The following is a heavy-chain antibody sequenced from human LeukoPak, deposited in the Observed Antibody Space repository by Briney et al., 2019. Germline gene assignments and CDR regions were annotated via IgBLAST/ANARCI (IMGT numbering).Heavy chain of an antibody. V-gene: IGHV1-2*02. CDR2: INPNSGGT. Sequence: GASVKVSCKASGYTFTGYYMHWVRQAPGQGLEWMGWINPNSGGTNYAQKFQGRGTMTRDTSISTAYMELSRLRSDDTAVYYCARLLWFGELNPDFDYWGQGTLVTVST. CDR1: GYTFTGYY. D-gene: IGHD3-10*01. CDR3: ARLLWFGELNPDFDY. J-gene: IGHJ4*02.